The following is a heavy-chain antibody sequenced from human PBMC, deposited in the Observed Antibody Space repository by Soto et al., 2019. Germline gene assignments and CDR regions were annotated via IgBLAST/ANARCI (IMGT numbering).Heavy chain of an antibody. V-gene: IGHV6-1*01. CDR3: ARDVRYTRSSVWFDR. D-gene: IGHD6-6*01. CDR1: GDSVSSNSAA. CDR2: TYYRSKWYN. J-gene: IGHJ5*02. Sequence: SETLSLTCAISGDSVSSNSAAWNWIRQSPSRGLEWLGRTYYRSKWYNDYALSVKSRITINPDTSKNQFSLQLNSVTPEDTAVYYCARDVRYTRSSVWFDRWGQGTLVTVSS.